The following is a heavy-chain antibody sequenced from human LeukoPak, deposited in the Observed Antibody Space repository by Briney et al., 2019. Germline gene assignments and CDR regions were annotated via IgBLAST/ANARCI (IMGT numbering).Heavy chain of an antibody. CDR2: ISSSGSTI. Sequence: GGSLRLSCAASGFTFSDYYMSWIRQAPGKGLAWVSYISSSGSTIYYADSVKGRFTISRDNAKNSLYLQMNSLRAEATAVYYCARDPQLRASPEDYWGQGTLVTVSS. J-gene: IGHJ4*02. CDR1: GFTFSDYY. V-gene: IGHV3-11*04. D-gene: IGHD2-2*01. CDR3: ARDPQLRASPEDY.